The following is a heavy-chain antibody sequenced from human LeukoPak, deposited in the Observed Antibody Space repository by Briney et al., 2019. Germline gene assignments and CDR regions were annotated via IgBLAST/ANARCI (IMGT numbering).Heavy chain of an antibody. D-gene: IGHD3-22*01. CDR1: GFTFSSYG. J-gene: IGHJ4*02. Sequence: PGGSLRLSCAASGFTFSSYGMHWVRQAPGKGLEWVAFIRYDGSNKYYADSVKGRFTISRDNSKNSLYLQMNSLRAEDTAVYYCAKGPGYSVNYYFDYWGQGTLVTVSS. CDR3: AKGPGYSVNYYFDY. CDR2: IRYDGSNK. V-gene: IGHV3-30*02.